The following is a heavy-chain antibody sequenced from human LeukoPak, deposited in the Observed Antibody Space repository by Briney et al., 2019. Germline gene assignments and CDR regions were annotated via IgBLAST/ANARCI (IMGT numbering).Heavy chain of an antibody. CDR1: GGSISSSSYY. V-gene: IGHV4-39*02. CDR3: ARDTALWTFDI. J-gene: IGHJ3*02. Sequence: SETLSLTCTVSGGSISSSSYYWGWIRQPPGKGLEWIGSMYYSGSTYYNPSLKSRVTISVDTSKNQFSLKLSSVTAADTAMYYCARDTALWTFDIWGQGTMVTVSS. D-gene: IGHD2-21*02. CDR2: MYYSGST.